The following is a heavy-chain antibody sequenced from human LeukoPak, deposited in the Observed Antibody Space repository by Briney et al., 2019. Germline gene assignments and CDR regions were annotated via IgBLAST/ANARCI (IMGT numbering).Heavy chain of an antibody. J-gene: IGHJ4*02. Sequence: PGGSLRLYCVASGITFSRSAMTWVRQAPGKGLEWVSTINDSGSGTYNTDSVKGRFTISRANSKNTLYLQMNSLRAEDTAVYYCAKGPPMYYYDSSGYYYFDYWGQGTLVTVSS. CDR2: INDSGSGT. D-gene: IGHD3-22*01. CDR1: GITFSRSA. CDR3: AKGPPMYYYDSSGYYYFDY. V-gene: IGHV3-23*01.